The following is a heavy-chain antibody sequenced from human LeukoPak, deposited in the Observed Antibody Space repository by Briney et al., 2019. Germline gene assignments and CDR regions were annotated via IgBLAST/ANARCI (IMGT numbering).Heavy chain of an antibody. CDR2: IYYSGST. V-gene: IGHV4-59*01. CDR1: GGSISSYY. D-gene: IGHD4-11*01. CDR3: ARGSGSAWSTDYYYYYMDV. J-gene: IGHJ6*03. Sequence: SETLSLTCTVSGGSISSYYWSWLRQPPGKGLEWIGYIYYSGSTNYNPSLKSRVTISVEKSKKQFSLKMSSVTAADTAVYYCARGSGSAWSTDYYYYYMDVWGKGTTVTVSS.